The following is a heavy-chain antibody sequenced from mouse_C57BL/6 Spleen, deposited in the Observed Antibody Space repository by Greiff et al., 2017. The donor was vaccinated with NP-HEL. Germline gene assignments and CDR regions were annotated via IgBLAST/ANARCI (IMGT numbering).Heavy chain of an antibody. CDR1: GFTFSSYG. Sequence: EVQRVESGGDLVKPGGSLKLSCAASGFTFSSYGMSWVRQTPDKRLEWVATISSGGSYTYYPDSVKGRFTISRDNAKNTLYLQMSSLKSEDTAMYYCARNFEGWYFDVWGTGTTVTVSS. CDR2: ISSGGSYT. CDR3: ARNFEGWYFDV. V-gene: IGHV5-6*01. J-gene: IGHJ1*03.